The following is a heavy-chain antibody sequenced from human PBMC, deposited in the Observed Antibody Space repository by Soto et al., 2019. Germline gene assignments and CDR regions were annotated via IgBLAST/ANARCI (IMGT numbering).Heavy chain of an antibody. J-gene: IGHJ3*01. CDR1: GFTFSSYA. Sequence: QVQLVESGGGVVQPGRSLRLSCAASGFTFSSYAMHWVRQAPGKGLEWVAVISYDGSNKYYADSVKGRFTISRYNSKITLYLQMTSLRAEVTAVYYCARDAGYIVVVVAATYAFVFWGQGTMVTVSS. CDR3: ARDAGYIVVVVAATYAFVF. CDR2: ISYDGSNK. D-gene: IGHD2-15*01. V-gene: IGHV3-30-3*01.